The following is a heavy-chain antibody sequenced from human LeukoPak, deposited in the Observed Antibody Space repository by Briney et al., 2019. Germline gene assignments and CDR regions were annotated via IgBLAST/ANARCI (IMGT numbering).Heavy chain of an antibody. CDR1: GFTFSSYW. J-gene: IGHJ6*02. Sequence: GGSLRLSCAASGFTFSSYWMSWVRQAPGKGLEWVANIKQDGSEKYYVDSVKGRFTISRDNAKNSLYLQMNSLRAEDTAVYYCARVWGYSYDYDNYYYGMDVWGQGTTVTVSS. D-gene: IGHD5-18*01. V-gene: IGHV3-7*01. CDR2: IKQDGSEK. CDR3: ARVWGYSYDYDNYYYGMDV.